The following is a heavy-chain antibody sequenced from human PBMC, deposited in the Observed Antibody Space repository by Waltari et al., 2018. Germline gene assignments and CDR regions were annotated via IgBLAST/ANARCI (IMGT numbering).Heavy chain of an antibody. J-gene: IGHJ4*02. V-gene: IGHV3-7*01. Sequence: EVRLVAAGGGLVQPGGSVRLSCVVSGFNFSSYWMRWVRQTPGKGLEWVANINEDESEKYYVDSVKGRFTISRDNAKNSLVLQMDSLRGEDTAVYYCARANWGALDYWGQGALVIVSS. D-gene: IGHD7-27*01. CDR1: GFNFSSYW. CDR3: ARANWGALDY. CDR2: INEDESEK.